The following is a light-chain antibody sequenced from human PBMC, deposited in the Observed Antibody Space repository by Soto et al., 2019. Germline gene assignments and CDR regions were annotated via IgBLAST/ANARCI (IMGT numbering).Light chain of an antibody. CDR2: EGS. V-gene: IGLV2-23*01. J-gene: IGLJ2*01. CDR3: CSYAGSSTVV. Sequence: QSALTQPASVSGSPGQWITISCTGTSSDVGSYNLVSWYQQHPGKAPKLMIYEGSKRPSGVSNRVSGSKSGNTASLTISGLQAEDEADYYCCSYAGSSTVVFGGGTKLTVL. CDR1: SSDVGSYNL.